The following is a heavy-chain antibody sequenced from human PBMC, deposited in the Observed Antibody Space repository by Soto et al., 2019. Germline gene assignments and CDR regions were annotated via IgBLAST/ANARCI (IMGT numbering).Heavy chain of an antibody. D-gene: IGHD3-3*01. CDR3: AGDFWSGYPINDAFDL. J-gene: IGHJ3*01. CDR1: GGTFSSYT. Sequence: QVQLVQSGAEVKKPGSSVKVSCKASGGTFSSYTISWVRQAPGQGLEWMGRIIPILGIANYAQKFQGRVTITADKSTSTAYMELSSLRSEDTAVYYCAGDFWSGYPINDAFDLWGQGTMVTVSS. CDR2: IIPILGIA. V-gene: IGHV1-69*02.